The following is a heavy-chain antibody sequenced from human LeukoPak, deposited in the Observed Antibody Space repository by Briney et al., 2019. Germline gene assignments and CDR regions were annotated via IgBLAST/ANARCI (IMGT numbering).Heavy chain of an antibody. CDR2: IYYSGST. CDR3: ARGGDHDAFDI. CDR1: GGSISSYY. D-gene: IGHD2-21*02. V-gene: IGHV4-59*01. Sequence: SETLSLTCTVSGGSISSYYWSWIRQPPGKGLEWIGYIYYSGSTNYYPSLKSRVTISVDTSKNQFSLKLSSVTAADTAVYYCARGGDHDAFDIWGQGTMVTVSS. J-gene: IGHJ3*02.